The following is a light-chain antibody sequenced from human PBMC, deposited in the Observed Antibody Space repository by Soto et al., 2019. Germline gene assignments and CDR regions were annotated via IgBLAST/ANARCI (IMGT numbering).Light chain of an antibody. Sequence: DTQMSESRSTLSASVGDRVTITCRASQSISSWLAWYQQKPGKAPKLLIYKTSSLESGVPSRFSGSGSGTEFTLTISSLQPDDFATYYCHQYIEYPKTFGQGTKVDI. V-gene: IGKV1-5*03. CDR3: HQYIEYPKT. CDR1: QSISSW. J-gene: IGKJ1*01. CDR2: KTS.